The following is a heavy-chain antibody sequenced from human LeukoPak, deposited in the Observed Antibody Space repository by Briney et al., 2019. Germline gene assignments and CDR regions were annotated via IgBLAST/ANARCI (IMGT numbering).Heavy chain of an antibody. CDR2: IYHSGST. Sequence: PSETLSLTCTVSGYSISSGYYWGWIRQPPGKGLEWIGSIYHSGSTYYNPSLKSRVTISVDTSKNQFSLKLSSVTAADTAVYYCARDWYCSGGSCYSLGLWYYYYGMDVWGQGTTVTVSS. CDR3: ARDWYCSGGSCYSLGLWYYYYGMDV. CDR1: GYSISSGYY. D-gene: IGHD2-15*01. V-gene: IGHV4-38-2*02. J-gene: IGHJ6*02.